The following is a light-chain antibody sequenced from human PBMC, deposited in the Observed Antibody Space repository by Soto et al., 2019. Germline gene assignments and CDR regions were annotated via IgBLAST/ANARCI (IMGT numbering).Light chain of an antibody. V-gene: IGKV3-11*01. CDR2: DAS. J-gene: IGKJ3*01. Sequence: EIVLTQSPATLSLSPGERATLSCRASQSVSSYLAWYQQKPGQAPRLLIYDASNSATGSPARFSGSGSGTACTLTISSLEPEDFAVYYCQQRSNWLFTFGPGTKVDIK. CDR1: QSVSSY. CDR3: QQRSNWLFT.